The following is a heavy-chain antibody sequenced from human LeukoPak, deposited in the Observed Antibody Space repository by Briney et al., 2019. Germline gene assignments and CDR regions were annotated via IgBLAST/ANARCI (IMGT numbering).Heavy chain of an antibody. CDR3: TTHTIAAAGTAGDY. CDR2: IRSKVNSYAT. CDR1: GFTFSGSA. J-gene: IGHJ4*02. V-gene: IGHV3-73*01. Sequence: GGSLRLSCAASGFTFSGSAIHWVRQSSGKGLEWVGRIRSKVNSYATAYAASVRGRFTISRDDSKNTAYLQMNSLKSEDTAVYYCTTHTIAAAGTAGDYWGQGTLVTVSS. D-gene: IGHD6-13*01.